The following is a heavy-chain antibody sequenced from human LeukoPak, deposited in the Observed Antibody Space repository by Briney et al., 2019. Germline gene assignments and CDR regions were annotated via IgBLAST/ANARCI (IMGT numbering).Heavy chain of an antibody. D-gene: IGHD3-22*01. J-gene: IGHJ4*02. CDR3: AKRGVVIRVILVGFHKEAYYFDS. Sequence: GGSLRLSCAVSGITLSNYGMSWVRQPPGKGLECVAGISCGGGGTSYADSVTGRFIISRDNPKNTLYLQMNSLRTEETAVYFCAKRGVVIRVILVGFHKEAYYFDSWGQGALVTVSS. CDR2: ISCGGGGT. V-gene: IGHV3-23*01. CDR1: GITLSNYG.